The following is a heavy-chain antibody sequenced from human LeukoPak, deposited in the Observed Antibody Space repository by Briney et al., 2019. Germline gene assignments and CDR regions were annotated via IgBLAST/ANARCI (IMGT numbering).Heavy chain of an antibody. V-gene: IGHV3-23*01. D-gene: IGHD6-13*01. Sequence: PGGSLRLSCAASGFTFSSYAMSWVRQAPGKGLEWVSAISGSGGSTYYADSVKGRFTISRDNSKNTLYLQMNSLRAEDTALYYCAKALYSSNWYDDYWGQGTLVTVSS. CDR3: AKALYSSNWYDDY. J-gene: IGHJ4*02. CDR2: ISGSGGST. CDR1: GFTFSSYA.